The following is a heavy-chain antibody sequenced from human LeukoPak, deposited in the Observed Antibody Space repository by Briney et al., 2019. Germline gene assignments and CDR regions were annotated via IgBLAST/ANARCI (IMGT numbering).Heavy chain of an antibody. V-gene: IGHV4-34*01. Sequence: PSETLSLTCAVYGGSFSGYYWSWIRQPPGKGLEWIGEINHSGSTNYNPSLKSRVTISVDTSKNQFSLKVTSVTAADTAVYYCARASRRVSLSNWGQGTLVTVSS. D-gene: IGHD3-16*02. CDR2: INHSGST. CDR1: GGSFSGYY. CDR3: ARASRRVSLSN. J-gene: IGHJ4*02.